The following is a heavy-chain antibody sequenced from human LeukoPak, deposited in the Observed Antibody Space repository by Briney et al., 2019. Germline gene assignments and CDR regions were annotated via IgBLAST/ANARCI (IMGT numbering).Heavy chain of an antibody. Sequence: SGGSLRLSCAASGFTFSSYGMHWVRQAPGKGLEWVAVISYDGSNKYYADSVKGRFTISRDNSKNTLYLQMNSLRAEDTAVYYCAKDTSWAPFDYWGQGTLVTVSS. J-gene: IGHJ4*02. D-gene: IGHD1-26*01. CDR1: GFTFSSYG. CDR3: AKDTSWAPFDY. V-gene: IGHV3-30*18. CDR2: ISYDGSNK.